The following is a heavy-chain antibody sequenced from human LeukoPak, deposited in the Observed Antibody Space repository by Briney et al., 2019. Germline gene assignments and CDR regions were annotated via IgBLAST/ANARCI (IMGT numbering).Heavy chain of an antibody. CDR3: ARRYYYDWGNRFDP. D-gene: IGHD3-22*01. CDR2: INHSGST. Sequence: SETLSLTCAVYGGSFSDYYWNWIRQPPGKELGWIGEINHSGSTNYSPSLKSRVTISVDTSKKQFSLKLSSVTAADTATYYCARRYYYDWGNRFDPWGQGTLVTVSA. J-gene: IGHJ5*02. V-gene: IGHV4-34*01. CDR1: GGSFSDYY.